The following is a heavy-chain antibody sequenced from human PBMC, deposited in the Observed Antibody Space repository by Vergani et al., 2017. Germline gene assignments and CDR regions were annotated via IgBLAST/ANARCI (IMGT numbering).Heavy chain of an antibody. D-gene: IGHD3-22*01. J-gene: IGHJ4*02. CDR1: GGSFSGYY. Sequence: QVQLQQWGAGLLKPSETLSLTCAVYGGSFSGYYWSWIRQPPGKGLEWIGEINQSGSTNYNPSLKSRVTIAVDTSKNPFSLKLSSVTAADTAVYYCARGYYYDSSGYYYPDSWGQGTLVTVSS. CDR3: ARGYYYDSSGYYYPDS. CDR2: INQSGST. V-gene: IGHV4-34*01.